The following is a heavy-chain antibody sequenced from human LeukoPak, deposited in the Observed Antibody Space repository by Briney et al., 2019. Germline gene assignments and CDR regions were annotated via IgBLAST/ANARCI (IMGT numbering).Heavy chain of an antibody. CDR2: IYHSGTT. Sequence: PSETLSLTCAVSGDSISSSHWYSWVRQPPGKGLEWIGEIYHSGTTNYNPSLKSRVTISVDKSKNQFSLNLNSVTAADTAVYYCARNWNDGRFDFWGQGTLVTVSS. D-gene: IGHD1-1*01. V-gene: IGHV4-4*02. CDR3: ARNWNDGRFDF. J-gene: IGHJ4*02. CDR1: GDSISSSHW.